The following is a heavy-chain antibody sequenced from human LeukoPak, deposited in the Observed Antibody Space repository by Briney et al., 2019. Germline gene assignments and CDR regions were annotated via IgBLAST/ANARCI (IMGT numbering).Heavy chain of an antibody. D-gene: IGHD2-21*01. CDR3: ARGGTPSYYYYMDV. CDR2: INPNSGGT. V-gene: IGHV1-2*02. Sequence: ASVKVSCKASGYTFTGYYMNWVRQAPGQGLEWMGWINPNSGGTNCAQKFQGRVTMTRDTSISTAYMELSRLRSDDTAVYYCARGGTPSYYYYMDVWGKGTTVTVSS. CDR1: GYTFTGYY. J-gene: IGHJ6*03.